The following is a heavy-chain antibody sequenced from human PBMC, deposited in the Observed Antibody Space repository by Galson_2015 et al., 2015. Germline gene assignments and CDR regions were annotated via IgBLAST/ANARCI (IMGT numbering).Heavy chain of an antibody. CDR1: GFTFSSYS. D-gene: IGHD3-22*01. V-gene: IGHV3-48*01. CDR2: ISSSSSTI. J-gene: IGHJ3*02. Sequence: SLRLSCAASGFTFSSYSMNWVRQAPGKGLEWVSYISSSSSTIYYADSVKGRFTISRDNAKNSLYLQMNSLRAEDTAVYYCARDNYDSSGYYFHAFDIWGQGTMVTVSS. CDR3: ARDNYDSSGYYFHAFDI.